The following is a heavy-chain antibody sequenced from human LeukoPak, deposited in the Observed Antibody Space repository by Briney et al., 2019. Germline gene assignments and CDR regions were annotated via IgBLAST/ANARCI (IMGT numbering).Heavy chain of an antibody. D-gene: IGHD6-13*01. V-gene: IGHV3-48*04. J-gene: IGHJ4*02. CDR3: ARVKAAAEDY. CDR1: GFTFSIYS. CDR2: ISTSSTAI. Sequence: GGSLRLSCVVSGFTFSIYSMNWVRQTPGKGLEWISYISTSSTAIYYADSVKGRFTISRDNAKNSLYLQMNSLRAEDTAVYYCARVKAAAEDYWDQGTLVTVSS.